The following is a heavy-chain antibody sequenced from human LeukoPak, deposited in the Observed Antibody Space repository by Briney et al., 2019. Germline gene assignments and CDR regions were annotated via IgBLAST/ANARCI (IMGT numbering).Heavy chain of an antibody. J-gene: IGHJ4*02. Sequence: PGGSLRLSCAASGFTVSSNYMSWVRQAPEKGLEWVSVIYSGGSTYYADSVKGRFTISRDNSKNTLYLQMNSLRAEDTAVYYCAREGYSSSWYYFDYWGQGTLVTVSS. V-gene: IGHV3-53*01. CDR1: GFTVSSNY. CDR2: IYSGGST. CDR3: AREGYSSSWYYFDY. D-gene: IGHD6-13*01.